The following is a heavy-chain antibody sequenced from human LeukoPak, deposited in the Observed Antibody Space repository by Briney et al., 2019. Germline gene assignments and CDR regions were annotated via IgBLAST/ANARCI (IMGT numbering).Heavy chain of an antibody. D-gene: IGHD4-11*01. J-gene: IGHJ4*02. V-gene: IGHV3-21*01. CDR3: ARDYRREDYYFDY. CDR2: ISSGSSYI. CDR1: GFTFSSYS. Sequence: GGSLRLSCAASGFTFSSYSMNWVRQAPGKGLEWVSSISSGSSYIYYADSVKGRFTISRDNAKNSLYLQMNSLRAEDTAVYYCARDYRREDYYFDYWGQGTLVTVSS.